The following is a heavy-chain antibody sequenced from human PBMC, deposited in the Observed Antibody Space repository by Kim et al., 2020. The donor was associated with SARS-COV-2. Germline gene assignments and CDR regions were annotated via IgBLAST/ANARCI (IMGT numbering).Heavy chain of an antibody. D-gene: IGHD2-21*02. V-gene: IGHV3-30-3*01. CDR3: ARGNYLELLSLSDFYNGMEV. Sequence: GGSLRLSCAASGLSFDDYAMNWVRQAPGKGLEWLAVISYDGRNQDYADSVKGRFTISRDNPKHTLFLQMNSLRVEDTGVYYCARGNYLELLSLSDFYNGMEVCGHGTTVTVSS. CDR1: GLSFDDYA. CDR2: ISYDGRNQ. J-gene: IGHJ6*01.